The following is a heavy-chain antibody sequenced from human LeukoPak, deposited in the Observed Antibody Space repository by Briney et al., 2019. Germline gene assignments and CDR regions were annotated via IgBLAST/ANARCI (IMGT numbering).Heavy chain of an antibody. CDR1: GFTFRSYG. Sequence: GGTLRLSCAASGFTFRSYGMSWVRQAPGKGLEWVSSISSSSLYIYYADSVKGPFTLSRDKPKNSLYLQMNSLRAADTAVYYCARDGSGYDDAFDIWGQGTMVTVSS. D-gene: IGHD3-10*01. CDR3: ARDGSGYDDAFDI. V-gene: IGHV3-21*01. J-gene: IGHJ3*02. CDR2: ISSSSLYI.